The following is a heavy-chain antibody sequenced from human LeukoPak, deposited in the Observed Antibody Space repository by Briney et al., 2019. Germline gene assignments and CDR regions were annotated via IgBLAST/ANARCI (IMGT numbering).Heavy chain of an antibody. D-gene: IGHD6-13*01. CDR1: GGSISSYY. CDR2: IYTSGST. V-gene: IGHV4-4*07. Sequence: PSETLSLTCTVAGGSISSYYWSWIRQPAGKGLEWIGRIYTSGSTNYNPSLKSRVTMSVDTSKNQFSLKLSSVTAADTAVYYCVRGGSSWQSSDYWGQGNLVTVSS. J-gene: IGHJ4*02. CDR3: VRGGSSWQSSDY.